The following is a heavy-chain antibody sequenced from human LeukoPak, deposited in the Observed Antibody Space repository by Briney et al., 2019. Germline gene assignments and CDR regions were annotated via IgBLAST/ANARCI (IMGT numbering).Heavy chain of an antibody. Sequence: GGSLRLSCAASGFTFSSYGMHWVRQAPGKGLEWVAVISYDGSNKYYADSVKGRFTISRDNSKNTLYLQMNSLRAEDTAVYYCAKERWELPTSLYFDYWGQGTLDTVSS. CDR1: GFTFSSYG. CDR3: AKERWELPTSLYFDY. V-gene: IGHV3-30*18. D-gene: IGHD1-26*01. J-gene: IGHJ4*02. CDR2: ISYDGSNK.